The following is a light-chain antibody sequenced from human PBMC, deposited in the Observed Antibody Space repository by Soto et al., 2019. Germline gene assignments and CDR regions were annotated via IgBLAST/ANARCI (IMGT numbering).Light chain of an antibody. CDR2: GAS. CDR1: QSVSSK. Sequence: NVLTQSPATLCVDLEERATLSCNARQSVSSKLASYQQKPGQAPRLLIYGASSSATGIPDRFSGSGSGTDFTLTTNSLEPADFAAYYCQRYGSSHPWTFGHGTKVDIK. V-gene: IGKV3-20*01. CDR3: QRYGSSHPWT. J-gene: IGKJ1*01.